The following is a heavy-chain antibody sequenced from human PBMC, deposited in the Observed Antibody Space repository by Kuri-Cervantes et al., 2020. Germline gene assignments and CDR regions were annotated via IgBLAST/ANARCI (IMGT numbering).Heavy chain of an antibody. J-gene: IGHJ5*02. Sequence: ETLSLTCTVSGGSVRSGSYYWSWIRQPSGKGLEWVSAIGNSGGSTYYADSVKGRFTISRDNSKNTLYLQMNSLRAEDTAVYYCAKDRGSAQYRIGAWFDPWGQGTLVTVSS. CDR2: IGNSGGST. V-gene: IGHV3-23*01. CDR3: AKDRGSAQYRIGAWFDP. CDR1: GGSVRSGSYY. D-gene: IGHD2-15*01.